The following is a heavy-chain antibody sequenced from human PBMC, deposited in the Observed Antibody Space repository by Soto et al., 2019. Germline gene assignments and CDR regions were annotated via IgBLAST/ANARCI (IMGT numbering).Heavy chain of an antibody. CDR2: ITGSGRNT. CDR3: AKNGLYNSPSAIGS. D-gene: IGHD2-2*02. J-gene: IGHJ4*02. V-gene: IGHV3-23*01. CDR1: GFTFRNNV. Sequence: EVQLLESGGGLAQPGGSLRLSCAASGFTFRNNVLSWVRQAPGKGLDWVSGITGSGRNTYYADSVKGRFTISRDNSKNMVFLQMNSLRAEDTALYYCAKNGLYNSPSAIGSWGPGTRVTVSA.